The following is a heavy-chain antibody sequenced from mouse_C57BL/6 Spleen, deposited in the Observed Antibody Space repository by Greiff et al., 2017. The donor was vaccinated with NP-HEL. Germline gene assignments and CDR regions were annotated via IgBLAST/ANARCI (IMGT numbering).Heavy chain of an antibody. V-gene: IGHV2-9-1*01. Sequence: QVQLKESGPGLVAPSQSLSITCTVSGFSLTSYAISWVRQPPGKGLEWLGVIWTGGGTNYNSALKSRLSISKDNSKSQVFLKMNSLQTDDTARYYCARNPYYYGSSPGRYYAMDYWGQGTSVTVSS. D-gene: IGHD1-1*01. J-gene: IGHJ4*01. CDR1: GFSLTSYA. CDR3: ARNPYYYGSSPGRYYAMDY. CDR2: IWTGGGT.